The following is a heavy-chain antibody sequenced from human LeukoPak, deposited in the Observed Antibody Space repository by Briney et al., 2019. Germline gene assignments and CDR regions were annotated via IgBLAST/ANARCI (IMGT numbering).Heavy chain of an antibody. D-gene: IGHD1-26*01. CDR2: IYTSGST. CDR1: GGSISSGSYY. V-gene: IGHV4-61*02. Sequence: SETLSLTCTVSGGSISSGSYYWSWIRQPAGKGLEWIGRIYTSGSTNYNPSLKSRVTMSVDTSKNQFSLKLSSVTAADTAVYYCAREVGATAYYYYYYMDVWGKGTTVTISS. J-gene: IGHJ6*03. CDR3: AREVGATAYYYYYYMDV.